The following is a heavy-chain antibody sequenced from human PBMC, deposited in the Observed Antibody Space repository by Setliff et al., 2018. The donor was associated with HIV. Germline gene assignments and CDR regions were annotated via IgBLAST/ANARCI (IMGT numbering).Heavy chain of an antibody. D-gene: IGHD3-3*01. Sequence: GASVKVSCKTSGYTFTASYLHWVRQAPGQGLQWMGWMHPSSGATKYAQKFRDRVTLTGDTSISTASMKLSSLKSDDTAMYYCATSTSRFFWNGFYQGGFGSRNSHPFENWGQGTLVTVSS. V-gene: IGHV1-2*02. CDR3: ATSTSRFFWNGFYQGGFGSRNSHPFEN. J-gene: IGHJ4*02. CDR2: MHPSSGAT. CDR1: GYTFTASY.